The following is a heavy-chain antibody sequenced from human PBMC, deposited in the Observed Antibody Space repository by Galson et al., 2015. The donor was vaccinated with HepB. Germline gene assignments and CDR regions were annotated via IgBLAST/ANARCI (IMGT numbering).Heavy chain of an antibody. CDR2: ITTSSSYI. CDR3: ARVEYSSSWYQDY. CDR1: GFTFSSYS. Sequence: SLRLSCAASGFTFSSYSMNWVRQAPGKGLEWVSSITTSSSYIYYADSVKGRFTISRDNAKISLYLQMNSLRAEDTAVYYCARVEYSSSWYQDYWGQGTLVTVSS. J-gene: IGHJ4*02. D-gene: IGHD6-13*01. V-gene: IGHV3-21*01.